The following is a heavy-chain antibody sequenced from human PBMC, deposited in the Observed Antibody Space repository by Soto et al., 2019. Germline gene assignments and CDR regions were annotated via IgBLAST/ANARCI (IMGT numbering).Heavy chain of an antibody. CDR2: VYSGGRA. J-gene: IGHJ4*02. Sequence: QLQLQESGPGLVKPSETLSLTCTVSGGSINSSNYYWGWIRQSPVVGLEWIGSVYSGGRAYYNPSLKSRLTISVDTSKSQLFLKLNSVTATDTAVYYCARRVMLRVKVSNCWGQGTRVTVSS. CDR1: GGSINSSNYY. D-gene: IGHD3-16*01. CDR3: ARRVMLRVKVSNC. V-gene: IGHV4-39*01.